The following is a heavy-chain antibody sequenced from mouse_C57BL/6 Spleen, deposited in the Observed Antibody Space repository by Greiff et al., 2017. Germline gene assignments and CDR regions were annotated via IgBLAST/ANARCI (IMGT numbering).Heavy chain of an antibody. J-gene: IGHJ3*01. CDR3: TRSHYGSSYGFAY. CDR1: GYTFTDYE. V-gene: IGHV1-15*01. D-gene: IGHD1-1*01. Sequence: VQLQQSGAELVRPGASVTLSCTASGYTFTDYEMHWVKQTPVHGLEWIGAIDPETGGTAYNQKFKGKAILTADKSSSTAYMELRSLTSEDSADYYCTRSHYGSSYGFAYWGQGTLVTVSA. CDR2: IDPETGGT.